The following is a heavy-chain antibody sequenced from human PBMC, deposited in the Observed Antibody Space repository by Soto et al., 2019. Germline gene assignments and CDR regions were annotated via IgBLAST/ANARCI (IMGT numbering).Heavy chain of an antibody. CDR1: GFIYSSCA. CDR2: ISFDGSHT. D-gene: IGHD3-22*01. CDR3: ARGDDSSGYYTPAN. J-gene: IGHJ1*01. V-gene: IGHV3-33*08. Sequence: PGGSLRLSCSASGFIYSSCAMYWVRQAPGKGLEWVALISFDGSHTYYEDSVKGRFTISRDNSKNTLYLQMNSLRDEDTAVFYCARGDDSSGYYTPANWGQGTRVTVSS.